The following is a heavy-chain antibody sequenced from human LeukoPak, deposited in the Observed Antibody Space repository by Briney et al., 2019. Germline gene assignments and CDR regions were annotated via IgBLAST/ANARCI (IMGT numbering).Heavy chain of an antibody. Sequence: SETLSLTCAVYGGSFSGYYWSWIRQPPGKGLEWIGEINHSGSTDYNPSLKSRVTKSVDTSKNQFSLKLSSVTAADTAVYYCARGAAVGATWYYMDVWGKGTTVTVSS. CDR1: GGSFSGYY. J-gene: IGHJ6*03. D-gene: IGHD1-26*01. V-gene: IGHV4-34*01. CDR2: INHSGST. CDR3: ARGAAVGATWYYMDV.